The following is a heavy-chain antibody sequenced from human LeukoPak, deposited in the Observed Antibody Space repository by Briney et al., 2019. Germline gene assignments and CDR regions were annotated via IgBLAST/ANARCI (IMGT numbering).Heavy chain of an antibody. CDR1: GFTFSSYS. Sequence: GGSLRLSCAASGFTFSSYSMNWVRQAPGKGLEWVSYISSSSSTIYYAGSVEGRFTISRDNAKNSLYLQMNSLRDEDTAVYYCARDSAIRIAARPFRGKYYFDYWGQGTLVTVSS. CDR2: ISSSSSTI. J-gene: IGHJ4*02. D-gene: IGHD6-6*01. V-gene: IGHV3-48*02. CDR3: ARDSAIRIAARPFRGKYYFDY.